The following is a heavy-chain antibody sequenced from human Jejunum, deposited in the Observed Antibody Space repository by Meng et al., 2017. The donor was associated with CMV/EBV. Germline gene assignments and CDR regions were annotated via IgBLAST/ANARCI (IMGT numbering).Heavy chain of an antibody. J-gene: IGHJ4*02. V-gene: IGHV7-4-1*02. D-gene: IGHD6-19*01. Sequence: QVQLVQSGSELKKPGASVKVSCKASGYTFTSYAMNWVRQAPGQGLEWMGWIDTTTGNPTYAQGFTGRFVFSLDTSVSTAYLQISSLKAEDTAVYYCGTLKYTSGFYGPAYWGQGALVTVSS. CDR1: GYTFTSYA. CDR2: IDTTTGNP. CDR3: GTLKYTSGFYGPAY.